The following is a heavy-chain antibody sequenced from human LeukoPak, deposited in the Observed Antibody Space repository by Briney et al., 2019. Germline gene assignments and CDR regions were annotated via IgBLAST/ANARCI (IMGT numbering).Heavy chain of an antibody. Sequence: GGSLRLSCAASGFTFSSYAMHWVRQAPGKGLEWVAVISYAGTNEYYADSVKGRFTISRDNSKNTLYLQMNSLRAEDTAVYYCASLIVVVPPVPDYWGQGTLVTVSS. D-gene: IGHD2-2*01. CDR1: GFTFSSYA. CDR3: ASLIVVVPPVPDY. J-gene: IGHJ4*02. V-gene: IGHV3-30-3*01. CDR2: ISYAGTNE.